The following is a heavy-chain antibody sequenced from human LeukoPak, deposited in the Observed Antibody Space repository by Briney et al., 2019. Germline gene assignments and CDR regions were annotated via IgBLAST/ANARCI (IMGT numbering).Heavy chain of an antibody. Sequence: GGSLRLSCAASGFTFSSYWMSWVRQTPEKGLEWVANIKQDGSEKYYVDSVNGRFTNSRDNAKNSMFLQMNSLRAEDTAVYYCVRAGRSGWHFDHWGQGTRVTVSS. V-gene: IGHV3-7*01. CDR1: GFTFSSYW. CDR2: IKQDGSEK. CDR3: VRAGRSGWHFDH. J-gene: IGHJ4*02. D-gene: IGHD6-19*01.